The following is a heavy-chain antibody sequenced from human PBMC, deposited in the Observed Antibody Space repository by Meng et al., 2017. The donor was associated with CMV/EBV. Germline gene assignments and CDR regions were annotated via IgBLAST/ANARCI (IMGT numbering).Heavy chain of an antibody. CDR2: IYHSGST. Sequence: SETLSLACTVSGYSISSGYYWGWIRQPPGKGLEWLGSIYHSGSTYYNPSLKSRVTISVDTSKNQFSLRLSSVTAADTAVYYCARGSRWFDPWGQGTLVTVSS. CDR1: GYSISSGYY. V-gene: IGHV4-38-2*02. CDR3: ARGSRWFDP. J-gene: IGHJ5*02.